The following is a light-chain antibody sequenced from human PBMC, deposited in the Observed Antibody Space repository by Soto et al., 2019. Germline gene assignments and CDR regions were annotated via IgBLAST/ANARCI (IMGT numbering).Light chain of an antibody. CDR1: ISDVGSSNL. J-gene: IGLJ1*01. Sequence: QSALTQPASVSGSPGQSITISCAGSISDVGSSNLVSWYQQHPGKVPKLIIYEGNRRPSGVSSRFSGSNSGKTASLTISGLQAEDEAEYYCSLYTSDSTYVFGTGTKLTVL. CDR3: SLYTSDSTYV. CDR2: EGN. V-gene: IGLV2-14*02.